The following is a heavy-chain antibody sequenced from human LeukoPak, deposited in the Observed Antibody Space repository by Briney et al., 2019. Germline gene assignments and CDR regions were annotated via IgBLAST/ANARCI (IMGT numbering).Heavy chain of an antibody. Sequence: GGSLRLSCAASGFTFSSYSMNWVRQAPGKGLEWVSSISSSSSYIYYADSVKGRFTISRDNSKNTLYLQMNNLRPEDTAVYYCARFRDRGAVNWFDPWGQGTLVTVSS. CDR2: ISSSSSYI. J-gene: IGHJ5*02. CDR3: ARFRDRGAVNWFDP. D-gene: IGHD2-15*01. V-gene: IGHV3-21*01. CDR1: GFTFSSYS.